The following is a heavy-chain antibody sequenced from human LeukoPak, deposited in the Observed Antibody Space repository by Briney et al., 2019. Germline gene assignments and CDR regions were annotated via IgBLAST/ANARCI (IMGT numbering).Heavy chain of an antibody. CDR2: IRYDVSNK. CDR3: AKDSNYGSGSYYNVRYYYCGMDV. V-gene: IGHV3-30*02. J-gene: IGHJ6*02. Sequence: PGGSLRLSCAASGFTFSSYGMHWVRQAPGKGLEWVAFIRYDVSNKYYADSVKGRFTISRDNSKNTLYLQMNSLRAEDTAVYYCAKDSNYGSGSYYNVRYYYCGMDVWGQGTTVTVSS. D-gene: IGHD3-10*01. CDR1: GFTFSSYG.